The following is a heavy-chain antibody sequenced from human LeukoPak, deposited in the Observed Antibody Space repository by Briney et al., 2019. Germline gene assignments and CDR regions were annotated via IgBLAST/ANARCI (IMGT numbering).Heavy chain of an antibody. J-gene: IGHJ5*02. Sequence: PSETLSLTCTVSGGSISSGGYYWSWIRQHPGKGLEWIGYIYYSGSTYYNPSLKSRVTISVDTSKNQFFLKLSSVTAADTAVYYCARRMSSSEFDPWGQGTLVTVSS. CDR2: IYYSGST. D-gene: IGHD6-6*01. CDR1: GGSISSGGYY. V-gene: IGHV4-31*03. CDR3: ARRMSSSEFDP.